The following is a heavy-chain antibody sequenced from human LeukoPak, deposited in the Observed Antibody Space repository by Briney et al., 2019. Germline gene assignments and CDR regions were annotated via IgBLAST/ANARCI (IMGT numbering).Heavy chain of an antibody. CDR1: GLTLSAEY. Sequence: PGGSLRLSCAASGLTLSAEYMSCVRQAPGRGLEWVSVIYSGGGTYYANSVKGRFTISRDTTKNTLFLQLSSLRAEDTAMYHCARGGPAYGGNHNWFDPWGQGTLVTVSS. V-gene: IGHV3-53*01. CDR2: IYSGGGT. D-gene: IGHD4-23*01. J-gene: IGHJ5*02. CDR3: ARGGPAYGGNHNWFDP.